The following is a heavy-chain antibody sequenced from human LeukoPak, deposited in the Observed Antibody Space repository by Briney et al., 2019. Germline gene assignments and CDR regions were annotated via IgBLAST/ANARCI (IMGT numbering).Heavy chain of an antibody. CDR1: GGSFSGYY. Sequence: SETLSLTCAVYGGSFSGYYWSWIRQPPGKGLEWIGEINHSGSTNYNPSLKSRVTISVDTSKNQFSLKLSSVTAADTAVYYCARRRMAAAGNYFDSWGQGTLVTVSS. D-gene: IGHD6-13*01. CDR3: ARRRMAAAGNYFDS. V-gene: IGHV4-34*01. J-gene: IGHJ4*02. CDR2: INHSGST.